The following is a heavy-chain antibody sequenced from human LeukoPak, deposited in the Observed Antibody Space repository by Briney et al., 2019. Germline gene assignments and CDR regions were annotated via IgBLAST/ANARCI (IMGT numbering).Heavy chain of an antibody. J-gene: IGHJ4*02. V-gene: IGHV3-48*04. D-gene: IGHD6-19*01. CDR2: ISSSSSTI. CDR1: GFTFSSYS. Sequence: GGSLRLSCAASGFTFSSYSMNWVRQAPGKGLEWVSYISSSSSTIYYADSVKGRFTISRDNAKNSLYLQMNSLRAEDTAVYYCAKDRAVAGSVVNYWGQGTLVTVSS. CDR3: AKDRAVAGSVVNY.